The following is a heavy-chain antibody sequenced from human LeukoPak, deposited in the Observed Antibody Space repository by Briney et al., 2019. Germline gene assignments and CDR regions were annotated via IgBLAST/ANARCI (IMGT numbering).Heavy chain of an antibody. J-gene: IGHJ4*02. CDR2: ISGRGDNT. V-gene: IGHV3-23*01. D-gene: IGHD2-15*01. Sequence: GGSLRLSCAASGFTFSSYAMTWVRRPPGKGLEWVSSISGRGDNTYCADSVEGRFTISRDNSKNTLYLQVNSLRAEDTAVYYCAKGKGLPPYFDYWGQGTPVTVSS. CDR3: AKGKGLPPYFDY. CDR1: GFTFSSYA.